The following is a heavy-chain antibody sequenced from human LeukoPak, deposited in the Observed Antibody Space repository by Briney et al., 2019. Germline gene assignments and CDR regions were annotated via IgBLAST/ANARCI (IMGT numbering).Heavy chain of an antibody. V-gene: IGHV4-34*01. CDR3: ASLNYYYYYMDV. J-gene: IGHJ6*03. CDR1: GGSFSGYY. CDR2: INHSGST. Sequence: SETLSLTCAVYGGSFSGYYWSWIRQPPGKGLEWIGEINHSGSTNYNPSLKRRVTIPVDTSKNQFSLKLSSVTAADTVVYYCASLNYYYYYMDVWGKGTTVTVSS.